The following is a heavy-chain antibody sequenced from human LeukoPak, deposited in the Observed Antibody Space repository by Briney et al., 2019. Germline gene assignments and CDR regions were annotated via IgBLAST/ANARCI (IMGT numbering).Heavy chain of an antibody. CDR1: GFTFSSYE. J-gene: IGHJ5*02. D-gene: IGHD6-19*01. V-gene: IGHV3-48*03. CDR3: ARDSSQGSSGWPHWFDP. Sequence: PGGSLRLSCVASGFTFSSYEMSWVRQAPGKGLEWVSYISSSGRTTYYADSVKGRFTISRDNAKNTVYLQMNSLRVEDTAVYYCARDSSQGSSGWPHWFDPWGQGTLVTVSS. CDR2: ISSSGRTT.